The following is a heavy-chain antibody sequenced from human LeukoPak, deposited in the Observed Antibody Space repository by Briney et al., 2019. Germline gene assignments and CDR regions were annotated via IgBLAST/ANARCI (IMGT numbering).Heavy chain of an antibody. CDR1: GFTFGTYW. CDR3: ATDSDVSGSYYRLSY. Sequence: GGSLRLSCGASGFTFGTYWMHWVRQAPGKGLVWVSGINSDGGTTTYADSVKGRFTLSRDNAKNTLYLHMNNLRAEETAIYYCATDSDVSGSYYRLSYWGQGSPVTVSS. CDR2: INSDGGTT. D-gene: IGHD3-10*01. V-gene: IGHV3-74*01. J-gene: IGHJ4*02.